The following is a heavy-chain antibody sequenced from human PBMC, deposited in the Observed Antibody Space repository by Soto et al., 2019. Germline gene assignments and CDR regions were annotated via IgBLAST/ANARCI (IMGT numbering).Heavy chain of an antibody. J-gene: IGHJ4*02. Sequence: GASVKVSCKASGGTFSNYALSWVRQAPGQGLEWMGDIIPIFGTTNNAQKFQGRVTITADEATSTAYMELNSLRAEDTAVYYCARPTYYYDSSGPPAYWGQGTLVTVSS. CDR3: ARPTYYYDSSGPPAY. CDR1: GGTFSNYA. V-gene: IGHV1-69*13. CDR2: IIPIFGTT. D-gene: IGHD3-22*01.